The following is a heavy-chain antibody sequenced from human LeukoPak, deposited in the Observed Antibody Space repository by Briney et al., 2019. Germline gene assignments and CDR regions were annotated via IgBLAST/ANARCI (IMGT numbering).Heavy chain of an antibody. J-gene: IGHJ4*02. CDR3: ARASPRYCTNGVCSPTRLDY. CDR2: IGTAGDT. V-gene: IGHV3-13*01. D-gene: IGHD2-8*01. Sequence: PGGSLRLSCAASGFTFSSYDMHWVRHATGKGLEGVTAIGTAGDTYYPGSVKGRFTISRENAKNSLYLQMNSLRAGDTAVYYCARASPRYCTNGVCSPTRLDYWGQGTLVTVSS. CDR1: GFTFSSYD.